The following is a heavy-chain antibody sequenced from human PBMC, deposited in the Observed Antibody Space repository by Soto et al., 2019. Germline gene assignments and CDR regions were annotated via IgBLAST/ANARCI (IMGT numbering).Heavy chain of an antibody. J-gene: IGHJ5*02. D-gene: IGHD3-9*01. CDR3: AVRDWGILTGAYNWFDP. V-gene: IGHV1-8*01. Sequence: SVKVSCNASGYTFTSYDINWVRQATGQGLEWMGWMNPHSGNTGYAQKFQGRVTMTRNTSISTAYMELSSLRSEDTAXYYCAVRDWGILTGAYNWFDPWGQGNLVTVSS. CDR1: GYTFTSYD. CDR2: MNPHSGNT.